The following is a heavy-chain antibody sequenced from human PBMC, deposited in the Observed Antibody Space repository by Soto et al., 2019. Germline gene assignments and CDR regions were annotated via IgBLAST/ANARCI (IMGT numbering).Heavy chain of an antibody. CDR2: INPIFGTA. CDR1: GGTFSSYA. D-gene: IGHD3-22*01. V-gene: IGHV1-69*01. J-gene: IGHJ6*02. CDR3: ARDGSGYRSRASPMDV. Sequence: QVQLVQSGAEVKKPGSSMKVSCKASGGTFSSYAISWVRQAPGQGLEWMGGINPIFGTADYAQKFQGRVTITADESTSTAYMELSSLTSEDTAVYYCARDGSGYRSRASPMDVWGLGTTVTVSS.